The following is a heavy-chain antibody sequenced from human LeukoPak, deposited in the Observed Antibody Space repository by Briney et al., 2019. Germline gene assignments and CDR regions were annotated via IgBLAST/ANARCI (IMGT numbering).Heavy chain of an antibody. J-gene: IGHJ6*02. CDR2: IFSGGNT. V-gene: IGHV3-53*01. Sequence: GGSLRLSCAASGFTVSSNYMTWVRQAPGKGLEWVSVIFSGGNTNYADSVKGRFTISRDNSKNTLYLQMNSLRAEDTAVYYCARGSGSYYRSPMDVWGQGTTVTVSS. CDR1: GFTVSSNY. D-gene: IGHD1-26*01. CDR3: ARGSGSYYRSPMDV.